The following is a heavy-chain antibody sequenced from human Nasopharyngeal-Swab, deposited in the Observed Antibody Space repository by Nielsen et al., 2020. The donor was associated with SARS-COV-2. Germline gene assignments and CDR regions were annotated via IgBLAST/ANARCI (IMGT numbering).Heavy chain of an antibody. CDR2: IHYTGNT. V-gene: IGHV4-31*03. D-gene: IGHD3-16*02. CDR3: AREVIEQAVSDAFDF. J-gene: IGHJ3*01. CDR1: GGSISSGGYF. Sequence: SETLSLTCTVSGGSISSGGYFWSWIRQHPGKGLEWIGYIHYTGNTYYNPSLESRLTISLDTSQNQFSLRLSSVTAADTAVYYCAREVIEQAVSDAFDFWGQGTMVTDSS.